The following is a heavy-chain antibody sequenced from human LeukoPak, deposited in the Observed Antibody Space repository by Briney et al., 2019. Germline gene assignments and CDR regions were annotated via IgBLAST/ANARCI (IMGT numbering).Heavy chain of an antibody. Sequence: SETLSLTCSGSGDFITAYYWSWIRQPPGKGLEWIGYVYYTGSTEYNPSLRSRVTISLEMSKHQFSLILTSVTAADTAVYYCASNTGTVFDYWGQGALVTVSS. D-gene: IGHD7-27*01. CDR2: VYYTGST. J-gene: IGHJ4*02. V-gene: IGHV4-59*01. CDR3: ASNTGTVFDY. CDR1: GDFITAYY.